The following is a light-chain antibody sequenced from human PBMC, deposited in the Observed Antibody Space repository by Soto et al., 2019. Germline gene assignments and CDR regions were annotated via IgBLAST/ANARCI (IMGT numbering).Light chain of an antibody. CDR3: QQRYSTLFT. CDR2: AAS. Sequence: DIQMTQSPSSLSASVGDRVTITCRASQTIIRYLNWYQQKPGRAPNLLIYAASSLQSGVPSRVSGSGSGTEFTLTISSLQPEDFATYYCQQRYSTLFTFGPGAKAEIK. V-gene: IGKV1-39*01. CDR1: QTIIRY. J-gene: IGKJ3*01.